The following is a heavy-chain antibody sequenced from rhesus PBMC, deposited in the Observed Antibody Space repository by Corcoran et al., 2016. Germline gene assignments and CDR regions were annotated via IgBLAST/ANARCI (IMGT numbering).Heavy chain of an antibody. CDR1: GGSISDSYR. Sequence: QVQLQESGPGVVKPSETLSLTCAVSGGSISDSYRWRWIRQPPGKGLEWIGYIYGSSTSTNYNPSHRSRVTISKDTSKNQFSLKLSSVTAADTAVDYCARTSIAAAGKDDYWGQGVLVTVSS. CDR2: IYGSSTST. CDR3: ARTSIAAAGKDDY. D-gene: IGHD6-25*01. V-gene: IGHV4S10*01. J-gene: IGHJ4*01.